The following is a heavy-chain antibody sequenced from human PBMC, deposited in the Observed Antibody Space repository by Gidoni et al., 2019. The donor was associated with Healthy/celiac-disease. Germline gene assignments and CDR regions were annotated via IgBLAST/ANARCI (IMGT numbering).Heavy chain of an antibody. CDR3: ARRIVDRYCSGGSCSTRQFPTNWFDP. V-gene: IGHV5-51*01. CDR1: GYSFTSNW. D-gene: IGHD2-15*01. CDR2: TYPGDSDT. Sequence: EVQLVQSGAEVKKPGASLKISCKGSGYSFTSNWIGWVPQMPGKGLEWMGITYPGDSDTRYSPSFQGQVTISADKSISTAYLQWSSLKASDTAMYYCARRIVDRYCSGGSCSTRQFPTNWFDPWGQGTLVTVSS. J-gene: IGHJ5*02.